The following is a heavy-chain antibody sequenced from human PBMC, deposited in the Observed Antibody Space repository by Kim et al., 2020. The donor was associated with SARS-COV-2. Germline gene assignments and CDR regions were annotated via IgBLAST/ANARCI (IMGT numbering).Heavy chain of an antibody. CDR1: GGTFSSYA. Sequence: SVKVSCKASGGTFSSYAISWVRQAPGQGLEWMGGIIPIFGTANYAQKFQGRVTITADESTSTAYMELSSLRSEDTAVYYCARDWSLAAAGIGLAFDIWGQGTMVTVSS. CDR2: IIPIFGTA. D-gene: IGHD6-13*01. CDR3: ARDWSLAAAGIGLAFDI. V-gene: IGHV1-69*13. J-gene: IGHJ3*02.